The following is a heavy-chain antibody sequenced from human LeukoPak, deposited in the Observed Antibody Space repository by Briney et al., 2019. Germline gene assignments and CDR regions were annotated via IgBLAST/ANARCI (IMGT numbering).Heavy chain of an antibody. Sequence: PGRSLRLSCAASGFTLSTFGMHWVRQAPGKGLEWVAFISCDGSNKFYADSVKGRFTISRDNSKSTLSLQMNSLRAEDTAVYYCAKDLSIYCDSRGFDPWGQGTLVTVSS. V-gene: IGHV3-30*18. CDR3: AKDLSIYCDSRGFDP. D-gene: IGHD3-22*01. CDR2: ISCDGSNK. J-gene: IGHJ5*02. CDR1: GFTLSTFG.